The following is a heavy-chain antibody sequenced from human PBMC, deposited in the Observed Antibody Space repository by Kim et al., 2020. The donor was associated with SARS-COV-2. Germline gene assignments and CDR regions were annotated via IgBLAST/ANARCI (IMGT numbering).Heavy chain of an antibody. Sequence: ASVKVSCKASGYTFTSYAMHWVRQAPGQRLEWMGWINAGNGHTKYSQKFQGRVTITRDTSASTAYMELSSLRSEDTAVYYCARDFGEWFPYFDYWGQGTLVTVSS. CDR2: INAGNGHT. CDR1: GYTFTSYA. J-gene: IGHJ4*02. D-gene: IGHD3-10*01. CDR3: ARDFGEWFPYFDY. V-gene: IGHV1-3*01.